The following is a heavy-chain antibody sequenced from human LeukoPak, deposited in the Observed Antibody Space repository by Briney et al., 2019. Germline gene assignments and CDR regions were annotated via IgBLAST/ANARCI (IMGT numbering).Heavy chain of an antibody. CDR1: GFTLSSHG. J-gene: IGHJ6*04. Sequence: GGSLRLSCAAYGFTLSSHGMQWVRQAPGKGLEWVAVIWYDGSNKYYAGSGKGRFTLSRDNCENTLYMQMNSLRAEDTAVYYCARGASYYDILTRGYYYYGMDVWGKGTTVTVSS. CDR3: ARGASYYDILTRGYYYYGMDV. V-gene: IGHV3-33*01. CDR2: IWYDGSNK. D-gene: IGHD3-9*01.